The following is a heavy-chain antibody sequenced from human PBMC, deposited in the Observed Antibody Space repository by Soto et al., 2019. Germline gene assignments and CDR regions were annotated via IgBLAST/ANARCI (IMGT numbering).Heavy chain of an antibody. CDR2: ISGSGGST. V-gene: IGHV3-23*01. CDR3: AKDPRSWFDP. Sequence: EVQLMESGGGLVQPGGSLRLSCAASGFTFSSFGMGWVRQAPGKGLEWVSAISGSGGSTYYAASVKGRFTISRDNSENTLYLHMNSLRVDDTAVYYCAKDPRSWFDPWGQGTLVTVSS. J-gene: IGHJ5*02. CDR1: GFTFSSFG.